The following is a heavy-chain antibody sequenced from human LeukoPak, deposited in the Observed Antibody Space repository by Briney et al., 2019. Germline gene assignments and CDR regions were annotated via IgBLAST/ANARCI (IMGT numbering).Heavy chain of an antibody. CDR3: ARDVFWGRSGLDY. D-gene: IGHD6-19*01. CDR1: GFTFSSYS. CDR2: ISSSSSYI. V-gene: IGHV3-21*01. Sequence: PGGSLRLSCAASGFTFSSYSMNWVRQAPGKGLEWVSSISSSSSYIYYADSVKGRFTISRDNAKNSLYLQMNSLRAEDTAVYYCARDVFWGRSGLDYWGQGTLVTVSS. J-gene: IGHJ4*02.